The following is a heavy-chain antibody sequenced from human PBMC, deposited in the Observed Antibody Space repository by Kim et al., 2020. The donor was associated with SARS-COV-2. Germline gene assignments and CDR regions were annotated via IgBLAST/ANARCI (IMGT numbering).Heavy chain of an antibody. J-gene: IGHJ6*02. CDR3: AITMVRGVSWYYYYGMDV. Sequence: SQTLSLTCAISGDSVSSNSAAWNWIRQSPSRGLEWLGRTYYRSKWYNDYAVSVKSRITINPDTSKNQFSLQLNSVTPEDTAVYYCAITMVRGVSWYYYYGMDVWGQGTTVTVSS. D-gene: IGHD3-10*01. V-gene: IGHV6-1*01. CDR2: TYYRSKWYN. CDR1: GDSVSSNSAA.